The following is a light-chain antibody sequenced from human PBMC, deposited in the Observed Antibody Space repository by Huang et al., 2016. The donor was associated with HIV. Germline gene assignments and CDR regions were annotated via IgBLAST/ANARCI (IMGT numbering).Light chain of an antibody. CDR2: GAS. V-gene: IGKV3-15*01. CDR1: QSVSSI. J-gene: IGKJ3*01. CDR3: QQYNNWPRT. Sequence: EIVMTQSPATLSVSPGERATLSCRASQSVSSILAWYQQKPGQAPRILIYGASSRATDIPARFSGSGAGTDFTLTISSLQSEDFALYFCQQYNNWPRTFGPGTKVDI.